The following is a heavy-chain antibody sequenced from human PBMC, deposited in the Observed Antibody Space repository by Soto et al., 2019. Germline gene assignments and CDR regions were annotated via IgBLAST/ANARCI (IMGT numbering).Heavy chain of an antibody. CDR3: ARWSLIAARPTTFDY. CDR1: GGSISSGGYY. Sequence: SETLSLTCTVSGGSISSGGYYWSWIRQHPGKGLEWIGYIYYSGSTYYNPSLKSRVTISVDTSKNQFSLKLSSVTAADTAVYYCARWSLIAARPTTFDYWGQGTLDTVSS. J-gene: IGHJ4*02. D-gene: IGHD6-6*01. V-gene: IGHV4-31*03. CDR2: IYYSGST.